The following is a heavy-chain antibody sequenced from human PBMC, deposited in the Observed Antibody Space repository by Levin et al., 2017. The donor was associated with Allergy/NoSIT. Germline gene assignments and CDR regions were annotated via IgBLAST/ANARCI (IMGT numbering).Heavy chain of an antibody. CDR1: GGSFSNYY. CDR3: ARGPPVDYYDRSGVYYPFDD. V-gene: IGHV4-34*01. D-gene: IGHD3-22*01. J-gene: IGHJ4*02. Sequence: TTSETLSLTCAVYGGSFSNYYWSWIRQAPGKGLEWIGEINHSGSTNYNPSLKSRVTIAVDTSKNHFSLKLNSVTAADTAVYFCARGPPVDYYDRSGVYYPFDDWGQGTLVTVSS. CDR2: INHSGST.